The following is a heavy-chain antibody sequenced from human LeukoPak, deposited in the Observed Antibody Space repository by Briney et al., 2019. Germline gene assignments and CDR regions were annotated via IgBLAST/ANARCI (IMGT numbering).Heavy chain of an antibody. CDR1: GFTFSSNW. D-gene: IGHD6-13*01. CDR3: ASTSWYDPCPDY. CDR2: VMQDGGDD. V-gene: IGHV3-7*05. J-gene: IGHJ4*02. Sequence: VAYLKTSCAESGFTFSSNWTSWVRQAAGKGMESGGKVMQDGGDDYCVDSAKGRFTSSRDNAKNSLCLQMSVMRAEDTAVYCCASTSWYDPCPDYRGKGTLVTVSS.